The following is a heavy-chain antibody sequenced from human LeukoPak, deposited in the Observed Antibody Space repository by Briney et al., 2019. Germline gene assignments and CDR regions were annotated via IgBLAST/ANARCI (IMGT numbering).Heavy chain of an antibody. Sequence: GASVKVSCKASGYKFTSSVVNWVRQVPGKGLEWMGWINTKTGNPTYAQGFTGRFVFSLDTSVSTAYLQISSLKAEDTAVYYCARDNYYHYDYWGQGTLVTVSS. CDR2: INTKTGNP. CDR1: GYKFTSSV. J-gene: IGHJ4*02. CDR3: ARDNYYHYDY. V-gene: IGHV7-4-1*02. D-gene: IGHD3-10*01.